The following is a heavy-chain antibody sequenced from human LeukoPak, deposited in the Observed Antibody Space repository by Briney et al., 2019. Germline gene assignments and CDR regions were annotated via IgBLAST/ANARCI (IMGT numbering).Heavy chain of an antibody. Sequence: GGSLRHSCAASGFTVSSNYMSWVRQAPGKGLEGGAIIYSGGSTFYADSVKGRFTISRDNSKNTLYLQMNSLRAEDTAVYYCARGGSYLSAFDIWGQGKMVTVSS. CDR1: GFTVSSNY. V-gene: IGHV3-53*01. CDR3: ARGGSYLSAFDI. CDR2: IYSGGST. J-gene: IGHJ3*02. D-gene: IGHD1-26*01.